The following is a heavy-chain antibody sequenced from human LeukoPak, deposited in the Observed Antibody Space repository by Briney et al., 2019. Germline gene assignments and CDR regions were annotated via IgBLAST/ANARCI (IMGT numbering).Heavy chain of an antibody. CDR3: ARASGWYPNAFDI. CDR1: GFTFSSYS. V-gene: IGHV3-48*01. Sequence: PGGSLRLSCAASGFTFSSYSMNWVRQAPGKGLEWVSYISSSSSTIYYADSVKGRFTISRDNAKNSLYLQMNSLRAEDTAVYYCARASGWYPNAFDIWGQGTMVTVSS. CDR2: ISSSSSTI. J-gene: IGHJ3*02. D-gene: IGHD6-19*01.